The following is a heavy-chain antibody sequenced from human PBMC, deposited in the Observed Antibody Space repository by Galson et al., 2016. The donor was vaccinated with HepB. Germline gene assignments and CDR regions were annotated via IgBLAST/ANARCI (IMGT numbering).Heavy chain of an antibody. Sequence: SLRLSCAASGFTFSIQSMNWVRQAPGKGLEWVSSISSRSTYIHYADSVEGRFTISRDKAKNSLYLQMNSLRVEDTAVYYCAREKGGSTMATHWFDPWGQGTLVIVSS. CDR2: ISSRSTYI. CDR1: GFTFSIQS. CDR3: AREKGGSTMATHWFDP. V-gene: IGHV3-21*01. J-gene: IGHJ5*02. D-gene: IGHD4/OR15-4a*01.